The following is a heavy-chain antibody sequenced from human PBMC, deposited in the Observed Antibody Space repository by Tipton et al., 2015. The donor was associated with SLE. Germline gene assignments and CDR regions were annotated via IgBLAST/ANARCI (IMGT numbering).Heavy chain of an antibody. D-gene: IGHD1-26*01. J-gene: IGHJ4*02. CDR3: ARGGGSYYDY. V-gene: IGHV4-4*07. CDR1: GGSISGYY. Sequence: LRLSCTVSGGSISGYYWSWIRQPAGKGLEWIGRLYSSGSTIYNPSLKSRVTLSLDMSNNQFSLRVRSVTAADTAVYYCARGGGSYYDYWGQGTLVTVSS. CDR2: LYSSGST.